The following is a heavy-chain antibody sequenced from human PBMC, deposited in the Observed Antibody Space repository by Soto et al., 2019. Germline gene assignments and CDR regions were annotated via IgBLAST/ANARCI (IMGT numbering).Heavy chain of an antibody. CDR3: ARVNRFDY. CDR2: ISYDGSNK. CDR1: GFTFSSYA. Sequence: QVQLVESGGGVVQPGRSLRLSCAASGFTFSSYAMHWVRQAPGKGLEWVAVISYDGSNKYYADSVKGRFTISRDNSKNTLYLQMNSLRAEDTAVYYCARVNRFDYWGQGTLVTVSS. V-gene: IGHV3-30-3*01. J-gene: IGHJ4*02.